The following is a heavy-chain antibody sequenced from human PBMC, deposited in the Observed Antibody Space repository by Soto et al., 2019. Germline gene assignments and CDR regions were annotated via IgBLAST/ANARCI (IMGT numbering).Heavy chain of an antibody. J-gene: IGHJ6*02. Sequence: SETLSLTCTVSGGSISSSSYDWGWIRQPPGKGLEWIESIYYSGRTYYNPSLKSRVTISVDTSENQFSLKLSSVTAADTAVYYCAIARFGSGYPLYYGMDVWGQGTTVTVSS. CDR1: GGSISSSSYD. V-gene: IGHV4-39*01. CDR2: IYYSGRT. CDR3: AIARFGSGYPLYYGMDV. D-gene: IGHD3-3*01.